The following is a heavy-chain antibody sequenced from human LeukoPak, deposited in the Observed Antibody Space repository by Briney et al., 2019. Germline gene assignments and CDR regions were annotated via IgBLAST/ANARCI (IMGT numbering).Heavy chain of an antibody. Sequence: SVKVSCKASRGTFSSYTISWVRQAPGQGLEWMGRIIPILGIANYAQKFQGRVTITADKSTSTAYMELSSLRSEDTAVYYCARGYYGSGDLGYFDYWGQGTLVTVSS. CDR3: ARGYYGSGDLGYFDY. D-gene: IGHD3-10*01. CDR1: RGTFSSYT. CDR2: IIPILGIA. J-gene: IGHJ4*02. V-gene: IGHV1-69*02.